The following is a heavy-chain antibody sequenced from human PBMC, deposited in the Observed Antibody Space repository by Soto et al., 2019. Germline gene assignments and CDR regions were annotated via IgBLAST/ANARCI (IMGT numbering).Heavy chain of an antibody. CDR2: ISYDGSNK. J-gene: IGHJ4*02. V-gene: IGHV3-30-3*01. CDR1: GFTFNSYA. Sequence: QVQLVESGGGVVQPGRSLRLSCAASGFTFNSYAIHWVRQAPGKGLEWVAIISYDGSNKYYADSVKGRFTISRDNAKNTLYLQLISLRAEDTAVYYCARGYSSSPAAFDYWGQGTLVTVSS. D-gene: IGHD6-13*01. CDR3: ARGYSSSPAAFDY.